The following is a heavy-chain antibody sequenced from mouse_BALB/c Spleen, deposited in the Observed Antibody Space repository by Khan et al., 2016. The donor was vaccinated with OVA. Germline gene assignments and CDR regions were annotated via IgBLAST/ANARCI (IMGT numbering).Heavy chain of an antibody. CDR2: IWAGGST. CDR1: GFSLTSYG. D-gene: IGHD1-1*01. V-gene: IGHV2-9*02. CDR3: ARDHVNTYEYFDY. Sequence: QVQLKQSGPGLVAPSQSLSITCTVSGFSLTSYGVHWVRQPPGKGLEWLGIIWAGGSTNYNSALMSRLSISKDNSKSQVFVKMISLQTDDTAMYYCARDHVNTYEYFDYWGQGTTLTVSS. J-gene: IGHJ2*01.